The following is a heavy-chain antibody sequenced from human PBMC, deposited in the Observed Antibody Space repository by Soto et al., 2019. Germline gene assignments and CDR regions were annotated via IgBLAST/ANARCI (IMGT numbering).Heavy chain of an antibody. CDR1: GGSISSYY. D-gene: IGHD3-10*01. CDR3: AREDPDGSGSYY. V-gene: IGHV4-59*01. J-gene: IGHJ4*02. CDR2: IYYSGST. Sequence: ETLSLTCTVSGGSISSYYWSWIRQPPGKGLEWIGYIYYSGSTNYNPSLKSRVTISVDTSKNQFSLKLSSVTAADTAVYYCAREDPDGSGSYYWGQGTLVTVSS.